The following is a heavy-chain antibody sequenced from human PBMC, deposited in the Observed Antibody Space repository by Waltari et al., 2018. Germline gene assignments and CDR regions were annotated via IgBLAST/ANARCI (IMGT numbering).Heavy chain of an antibody. D-gene: IGHD1-26*01. V-gene: IGHV1-2*02. J-gene: IGHJ4*02. CDR3: ARAWFNSGFDY. CDR2: IHPNSGAT. Sequence: QVQLVQSGAAVKRPGASVKVSCKASGYPFTGNYIHWVRQAPGQGLEWMGWIHPNSGATDYAQKFQGRVTMTLDTSITTVYMELGWLGSEDTAIYYCARAWFNSGFDYWGQGSLVAVSS. CDR1: GYPFTGNY.